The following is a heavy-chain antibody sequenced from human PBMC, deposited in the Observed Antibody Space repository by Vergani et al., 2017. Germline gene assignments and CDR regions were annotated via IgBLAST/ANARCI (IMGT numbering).Heavy chain of an antibody. J-gene: IGHJ5*02. CDR1: GDRVSNKSAG. D-gene: IGHD3-3*01. CDR3: AREGFLEWFSWFDP. Sequence: QVQLHQSGPGLVKPSQTLSLTCAISGDRVSNKSAGWNWIRQSPSRGLEWLGRTYFMSKWYNDYAASVKSRMTINSDTSKNQFSLKLSSVTAADTAVYYCAREGFLEWFSWFDPWGQGTLVTVSS. V-gene: IGHV6-1*01. CDR2: TYFMSKWYN.